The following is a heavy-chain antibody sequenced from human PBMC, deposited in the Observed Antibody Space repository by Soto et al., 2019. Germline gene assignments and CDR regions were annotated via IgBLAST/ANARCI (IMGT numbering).Heavy chain of an antibody. CDR3: ARAHTNYYYYGMDV. CDR2: ISAYNGNT. Sequence: ASVKVSCKASGYTFTSYGISWVRQAPGQGLEWMGWISAYNGNTNYAQKLQGRVTMTTDTSTSTAYMELRSLRSDDTAVYYCARAHTNYYYYGMDVWGQGTTVTVSS. CDR1: GYTFTSYG. J-gene: IGHJ6*02. V-gene: IGHV1-18*01.